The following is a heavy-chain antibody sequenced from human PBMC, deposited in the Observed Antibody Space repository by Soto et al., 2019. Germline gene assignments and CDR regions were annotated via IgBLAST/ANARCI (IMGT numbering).Heavy chain of an antibody. J-gene: IGHJ6*02. Sequence: QVQLQESGPGLVKPSQTLSLTCTVSGGSISSGGYYWSWIRQHPGKGLEWIGYIYYSGSTYYNPSLKSRVTISVDTSKHQFSLKLSSVTAAYTAVYYCAREGYSYGYGGYYYYGMDVWGQGTTVTVSS. D-gene: IGHD5-18*01. V-gene: IGHV4-31*03. CDR3: AREGYSYGYGGYYYYGMDV. CDR2: IYYSGST. CDR1: GGSISSGGYY.